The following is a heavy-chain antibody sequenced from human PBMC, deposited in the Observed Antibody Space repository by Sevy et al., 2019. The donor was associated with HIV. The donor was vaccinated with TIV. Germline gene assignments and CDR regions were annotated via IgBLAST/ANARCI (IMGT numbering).Heavy chain of an antibody. V-gene: IGHV6-1*01. CDR1: GDSVSTYSAA. Sequence: SLTLSLTCAISGDSVSTYSAAWNWIRQSPSRGLEWLGRTYYKSKWYNDYALSVKSRISINPDTPKNQISLQLNSVTPEDTAVYYCARESRWFFFHFDYWGQGTLVTVSS. J-gene: IGHJ4*02. D-gene: IGHD3-10*01. CDR3: ARESRWFFFHFDY. CDR2: TYYKSKWYN.